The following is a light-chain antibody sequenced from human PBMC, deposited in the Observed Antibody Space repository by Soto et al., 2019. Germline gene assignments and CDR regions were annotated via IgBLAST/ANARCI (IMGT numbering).Light chain of an antibody. CDR1: QKVDSNQ. Sequence: ETGLTMSPGAHSLSTGERATLSCRASQKVDSNQLAWYQQKPGQAPRIIICGASGRATGIPDRFSGSGSGTDFTLTISMLEPEDFTVYYCQHYGVSPWTFGQGSRVEIK. CDR2: GAS. V-gene: IGKV3-20*01. CDR3: QHYGVSPWT. J-gene: IGKJ1*01.